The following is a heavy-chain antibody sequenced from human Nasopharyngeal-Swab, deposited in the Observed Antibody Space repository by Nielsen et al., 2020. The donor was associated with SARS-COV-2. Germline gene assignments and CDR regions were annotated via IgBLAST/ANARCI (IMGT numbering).Heavy chain of an antibody. D-gene: IGHD2-15*01. CDR3: ARDPADCSGGSCEAR. CDR2: IIPIFGTA. V-gene: IGHV1-69*01. J-gene: IGHJ4*02. Sequence: WVRQAPGQGLEWMGGIIPIFGTANYAQKFQGRVTITADESTSTAYMELSSLRSEDTAVCYCARDPADCSGGSCEARWGQGTLVTVSS.